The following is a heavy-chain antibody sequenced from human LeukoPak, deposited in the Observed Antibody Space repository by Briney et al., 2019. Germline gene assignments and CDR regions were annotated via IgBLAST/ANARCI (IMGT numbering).Heavy chain of an antibody. CDR3: VRMRGPERRHCFDY. CDR2: INGRGDDS. D-gene: IGHD2-2*01. V-gene: IGHV3-23*01. CDR1: DFTFA. J-gene: IGHJ4*02. Sequence: GGSLRLSCVVSDFTFAVSWVRQAPGKGLEWISTINGRGDDSFHADSVKGRFTISRDTTKNTLYLRMSSLSAADTAMYFCVRMRGPERRHCFDYWSQGALLIVSS.